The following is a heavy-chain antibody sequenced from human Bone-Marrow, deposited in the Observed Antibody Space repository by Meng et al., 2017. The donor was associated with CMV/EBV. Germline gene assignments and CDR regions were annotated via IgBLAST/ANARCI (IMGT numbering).Heavy chain of an antibody. Sequence: TYNSYDMHWGRQAPGERLEWMGIINPSGGSTNYAQKVQGRVTMTRDTSTSTVYMELSSLRSEDTAVYYCAREVGRFTFGGVIGVFDYWGQGTLVTVSS. CDR2: INPSGGST. CDR3: AREVGRFTFGGVIGVFDY. J-gene: IGHJ4*02. D-gene: IGHD3-16*02. V-gene: IGHV1-46*02. CDR1: TYNSYD.